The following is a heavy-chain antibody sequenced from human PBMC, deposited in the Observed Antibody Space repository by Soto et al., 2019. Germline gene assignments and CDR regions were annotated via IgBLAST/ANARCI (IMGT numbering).Heavy chain of an antibody. CDR1: GYTFNSYD. Sequence: GASVKVSCKASGYTFNSYDINWVRQATGQGLEWMGWMNPNSGNQGYAQKFQGRVTMTRNNSISKAYMELSSLRSEDTAVYYCARGNDEGPGGVTIFGVVIPQLYGMDVWGQGTTVTVSS. V-gene: IGHV1-8*01. J-gene: IGHJ6*02. CDR2: MNPNSGNQ. D-gene: IGHD3-3*01. CDR3: ARGNDEGPGGVTIFGVVIPQLYGMDV.